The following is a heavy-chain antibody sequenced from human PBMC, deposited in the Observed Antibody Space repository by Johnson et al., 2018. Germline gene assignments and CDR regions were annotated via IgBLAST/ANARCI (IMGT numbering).Heavy chain of an antibody. CDR2: IYYLRST. J-gene: IGHJ6*03. D-gene: IGHD4-17*01. CDR1: GGSISSGDYY. V-gene: IGHV4-30-4*01. Sequence: QVRLQESGPGLVKPSQPLSLTCTVSGGSISSGDYYWSWIRQPPGTGLEWIGYIYYLRSTYYTPSLKSRVTRSVDTSQNQFSLKLSSVTAADTAVYYWASGNTPYGDYYYYYYMDVWGKGTTVTVSS. CDR3: ASGNTPYGDYYYYYYMDV.